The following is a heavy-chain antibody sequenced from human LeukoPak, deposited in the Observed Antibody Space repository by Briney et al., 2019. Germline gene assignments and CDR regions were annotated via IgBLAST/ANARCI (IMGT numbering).Heavy chain of an antibody. D-gene: IGHD6-6*01. J-gene: IGHJ4*02. Sequence: GGSLRLSCAVSGFTFSNYGMHWVRQAPGKGLEWVAVISYDGSKKYYADSVKGRFTISRDNSKNTLYLQMNSLRAEDTAVYYCAKAGGAYSSTYYFHYWGQGTVVTVSS. V-gene: IGHV3-30*18. CDR2: ISYDGSKK. CDR1: GFTFSNYG. CDR3: AKAGGAYSSTYYFHY.